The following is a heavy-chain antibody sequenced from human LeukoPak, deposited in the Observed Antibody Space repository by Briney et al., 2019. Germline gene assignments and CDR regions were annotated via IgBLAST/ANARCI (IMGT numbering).Heavy chain of an antibody. CDR3: ARHRGVLVPAARVIGYVWFDP. J-gene: IGHJ5*02. CDR2: IYYSGST. D-gene: IGHD2-2*01. Sequence: SETLSLTCTVSGGSISSSSYYWGWIRQPPGKGLEWIGCIYYSGSTYYNPSLKSRVTISEDTSKNQFSLKLSSVTAADTDVYYCARHRGVLVPAARVIGYVWFDPWARGTLVTVSS. CDR1: GGSISSSSYY. V-gene: IGHV4-39*01.